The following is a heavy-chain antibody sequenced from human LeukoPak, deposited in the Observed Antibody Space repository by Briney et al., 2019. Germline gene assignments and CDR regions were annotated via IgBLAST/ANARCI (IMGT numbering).Heavy chain of an antibody. J-gene: IGHJ3*02. V-gene: IGHV1-18*01. D-gene: IGHD2-21*02. CDR1: GYTFTSYG. CDR3: ARDLAVVTAFGQHAFDI. Sequence: WASVKVSCKASGYTFTSYGISWARQAPGQGLEWMGWISVYNGKTNYAQKLQGRVTMTTDISTSIVYMELRSLRSDDTAVYYCARDLAVVTAFGQHAFDIWGQGTMVTVSS. CDR2: ISVYNGKT.